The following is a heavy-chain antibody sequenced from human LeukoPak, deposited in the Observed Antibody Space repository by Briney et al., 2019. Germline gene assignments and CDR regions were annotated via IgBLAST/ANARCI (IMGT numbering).Heavy chain of an antibody. J-gene: IGHJ4*02. V-gene: IGHV3-74*01. CDR1: GFTFSSYW. CDR3: ARGGGMGVLWFGESTYYFDY. CDR2: INSDGTST. D-gene: IGHD3-10*01. Sequence: GGSLRLSCAASGFTFSSYWMHWVRQPPGKGLVWVSRINSDGTSTSYADSVKGRFTISRDNSKNTLYLQTNSLRAEDTAVYYCARGGGMGVLWFGESTYYFDYWGQGTLVTVSS.